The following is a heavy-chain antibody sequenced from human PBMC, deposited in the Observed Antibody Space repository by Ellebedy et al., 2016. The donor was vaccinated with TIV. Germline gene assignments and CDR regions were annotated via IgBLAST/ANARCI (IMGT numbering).Heavy chain of an antibody. CDR3: ARDFLRSCAQ. V-gene: IGHV3-74*03. CDR1: GLTFSSSW. CDR2: INNDGSDT. D-gene: IGHD2/OR15-2a*01. Sequence: GESLKISXVVSGLTFSSSWMHWVRQAPGKGLVWVSRINNDGSDTKYADYVQGRFTISRDNAKNTLYLQMNSLRAEDTAVYYCARDFLRSCAQWGQGTLVIVSS. J-gene: IGHJ4*02.